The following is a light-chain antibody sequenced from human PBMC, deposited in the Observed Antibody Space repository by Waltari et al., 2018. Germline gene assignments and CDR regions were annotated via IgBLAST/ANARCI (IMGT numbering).Light chain of an antibody. CDR3: MQALQTPLT. CDR1: QSLLHSNGNTY. CDR2: LGS. V-gene: IGKV2-28*01. Sequence: DIVMTQSPLSLPVTPGEPASISCRSSQSLLHSNGNTYLDWYLQKPGQSPQLLIYLGSNRASGVPDRFRCSESGTDFTLKISRVEAEDVGVYYCMQALQTPLTFGGGTKVEIK. J-gene: IGKJ4*01.